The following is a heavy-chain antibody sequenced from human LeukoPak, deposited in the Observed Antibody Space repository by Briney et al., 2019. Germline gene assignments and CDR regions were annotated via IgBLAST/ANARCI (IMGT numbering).Heavy chain of an antibody. J-gene: IGHJ4*02. CDR2: IYYSGST. CDR1: GGSISSYY. V-gene: IGHV4-59*01. CDR3: ARELWVFGVVTFDY. D-gene: IGHD3-3*01. Sequence: SETLSLTCTVSGGSISSYYWSWIRQPPGKGLEWIGYIYYSGSTNYNPSLKSRVTISVDTSKNQFSLKLSSVTAADTAVYYCARELWVFGVVTFDYWGQGTLVTVSS.